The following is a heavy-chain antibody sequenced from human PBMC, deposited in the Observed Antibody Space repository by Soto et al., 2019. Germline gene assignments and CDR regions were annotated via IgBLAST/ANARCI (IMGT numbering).Heavy chain of an antibody. CDR1: GGSFSGYY. Sequence: SETLSLTCAVYGGSFSGYYWSWIRQPPGKGLEWIGTIYYSGTTYYSPSLKGRVSISADTSKNQFSLNLNSVTAADTAVYYCATLSTASAAGSCFDHWGQGTQVT. CDR3: ATLSTASAAGSCFDH. J-gene: IGHJ4*02. V-gene: IGHV4-34*01. CDR2: IYYSGTT. D-gene: IGHD6-13*01.